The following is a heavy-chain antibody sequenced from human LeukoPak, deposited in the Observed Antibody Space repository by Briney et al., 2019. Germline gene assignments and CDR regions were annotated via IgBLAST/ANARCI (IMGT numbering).Heavy chain of an antibody. D-gene: IGHD6-19*01. J-gene: IGHJ4*02. Sequence: PSETLSLTCTVSGGSISSYYWSWIRQPPGKALEWIAYIYYSGLTNYNPSLKSRVTISVDTSKNQFSLKLGSVAAADTAVYYCARWDSSAWFYDFWGQGTLVTVSS. CDR2: IYYSGLT. CDR1: GGSISSYY. V-gene: IGHV4-59*08. CDR3: ARWDSSAWFYDF.